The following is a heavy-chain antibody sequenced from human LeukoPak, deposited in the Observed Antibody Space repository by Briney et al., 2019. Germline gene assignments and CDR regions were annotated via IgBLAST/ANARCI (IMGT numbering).Heavy chain of an antibody. CDR2: TFYRSKWYN. CDR1: GDSFSSNSVA. J-gene: IGHJ3*02. CDR3: ARDRLWAFDI. Sequence: SQTLSLTFAISGDSFSSNSVAWNWLRQSPSRGLEWLGRTFYRSKWYNDSAVSVKSRITINPDTSKNEFSLQLNSVTPEDTAVYYCARDRLWAFDIWGQGTMVTVSS. D-gene: IGHD2-21*01. V-gene: IGHV6-1*01.